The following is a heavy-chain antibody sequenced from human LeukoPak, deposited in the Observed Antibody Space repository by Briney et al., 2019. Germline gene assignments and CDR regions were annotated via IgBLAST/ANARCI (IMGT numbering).Heavy chain of an antibody. Sequence: SETLSLTCTVSGGSISSYYWSWIRQPPGKGLEWIGFIFYSGTTNYNPSLKSRVTISVDTSKNQFSLKLSSVTAADTAVYYCARDETVSDWFDPWGQGTLVTVSS. D-gene: IGHD1-1*01. CDR1: GGSISSYY. V-gene: IGHV4-59*01. CDR2: IFYSGTT. J-gene: IGHJ5*02. CDR3: ARDETVSDWFDP.